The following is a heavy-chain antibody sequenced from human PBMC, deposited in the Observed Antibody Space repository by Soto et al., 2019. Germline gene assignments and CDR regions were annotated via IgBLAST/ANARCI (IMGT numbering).Heavy chain of an antibody. CDR3: ARVPASYDFWSGYYMANWFDP. D-gene: IGHD3-3*01. V-gene: IGHV6-1*01. Sequence: SQTLSLTCVISGDSVSSNSAAWNWIRQSPSRGLEWLGRTYYRSKWYNDYAVSVKSRITINPDTSKNQFSLQLNSVTPEDTAVYYCARVPASYDFWSGYYMANWFDPWGQGTLVTVSS. CDR1: GDSVSSNSAA. J-gene: IGHJ5*02. CDR2: TYYRSKWYN.